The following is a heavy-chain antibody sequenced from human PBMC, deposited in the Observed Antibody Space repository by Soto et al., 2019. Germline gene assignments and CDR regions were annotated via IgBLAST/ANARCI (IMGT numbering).Heavy chain of an antibody. CDR2: INPAGTIT. Sequence: SLRLSCAASGFPFSHYWMHWVRQTPGKGLVWVSRINPAGTITNYADSVEGRFTISRDNADSALFLQMNSLSAEDTAIYYCTSDTFGLRDTWGQGTLVTVSS. D-gene: IGHD3-16*01. J-gene: IGHJ5*02. CDR3: TSDTFGLRDT. V-gene: IGHV3-74*01. CDR1: GFPFSHYW.